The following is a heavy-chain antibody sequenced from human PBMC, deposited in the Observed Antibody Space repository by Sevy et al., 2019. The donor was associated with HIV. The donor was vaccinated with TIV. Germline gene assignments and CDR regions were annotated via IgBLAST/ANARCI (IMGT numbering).Heavy chain of an antibody. CDR3: AREWGFAMANAFDI. CDR1: GYTFIDYY. V-gene: IGHV1-2*06. CDR2: FNPNSGDT. D-gene: IGHD2-2*01. J-gene: IGHJ3*02. Sequence: ASVKVSCKASGYTFIDYYLIWVRQAPGQGLEWRGRFNPNSGDTNYAQKFQGRVTMTRDASINSAYMELSRLTSDDTAVYYCAREWGFAMANAFDIWGQGTMVTVSS.